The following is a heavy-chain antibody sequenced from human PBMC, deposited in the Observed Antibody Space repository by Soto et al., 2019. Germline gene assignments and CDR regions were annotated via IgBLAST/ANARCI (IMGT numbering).Heavy chain of an antibody. V-gene: IGHV5-51*01. CDR3: ARLYDGYHFDY. CDR2: IYPGDSDT. Sequence: GESLKISCXGSGYRFTSYWIGWVRQMPGKGLEWMGIIYPGDSDTRYSPSFQGQVTISADKSISTAYLQWISLKASDTAMYYWARLYDGYHFDYWGQGTVVTVSS. D-gene: IGHD5-12*01. CDR1: GYRFTSYW. J-gene: IGHJ4*02.